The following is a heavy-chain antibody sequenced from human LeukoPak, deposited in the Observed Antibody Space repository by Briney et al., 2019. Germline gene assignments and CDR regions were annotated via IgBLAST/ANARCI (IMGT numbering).Heavy chain of an antibody. CDR2: ISSDGSST. CDR3: ARDYGEGGYYFDY. CDR1: GFTFSTYW. D-gene: IGHD4-17*01. V-gene: IGHV3-74*01. Sequence: PGGSLRLSCAASGFTFSTYWMHWVRQAPGKGLEWLSRISSDGSSTNYADSVKGRFTISRDNAKSTLYLQMNSLRAEDTAVYYWARDYGEGGYYFDYWGQGTLVTVSS. J-gene: IGHJ4*02.